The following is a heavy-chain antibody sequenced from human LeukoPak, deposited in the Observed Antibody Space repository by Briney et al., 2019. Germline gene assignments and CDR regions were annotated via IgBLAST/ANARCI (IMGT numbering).Heavy chain of an antibody. V-gene: IGHV3-23*01. D-gene: IGHD4-17*01. CDR1: GFTFTIYA. Sequence: GGSLRLSCAASGFTFTIYAIAWVRQAPGKGLEWVSKISGGAARARPSYADSVKGRFSISRDNSKRTLSLQMNGLRAEDTAVYYCAKERFASDYHVFQPFDAWGQGTMVTVSS. CDR2: ISGGAARARP. CDR3: AKERFASDYHVFQPFDA. J-gene: IGHJ3*01.